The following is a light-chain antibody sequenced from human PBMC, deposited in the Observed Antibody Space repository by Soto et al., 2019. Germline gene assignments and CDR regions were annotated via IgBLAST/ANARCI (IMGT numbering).Light chain of an antibody. V-gene: IGKV1-5*03. CDR1: QSIGTS. Sequence: DLQMTQSPSTLSASVGDRVTIACRASQSIGTSLAWYQQKAGKAPKLLIYEASNLESGVPSRFSGSGSGTEFTLTISSLQPDDFATYSCQQYRHMMTFGQGTKVEI. CDR3: QQYRHMMT. J-gene: IGKJ1*01. CDR2: EAS.